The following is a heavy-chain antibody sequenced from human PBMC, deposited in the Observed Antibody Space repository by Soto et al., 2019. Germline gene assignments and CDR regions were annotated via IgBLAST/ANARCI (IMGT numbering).Heavy chain of an antibody. V-gene: IGHV4-39*01. CDR1: GGSISSSSYY. CDR3: ARHTPAISISDH. Sequence: SETLSLTCSVSGGSISSSSYYWGWIRQPPGKGLEWIGSFYYSGSTYYNPSLKSRVTISVDTSKNQFSLKLRSVTAADTAVYYCARHTPAISISDHWGQGTLVTVSS. CDR2: FYYSGST. J-gene: IGHJ4*02. D-gene: IGHD2-15*01.